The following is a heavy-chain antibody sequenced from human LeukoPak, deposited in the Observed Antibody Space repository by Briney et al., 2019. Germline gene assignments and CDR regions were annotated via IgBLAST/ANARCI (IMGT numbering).Heavy chain of an antibody. D-gene: IGHD6-13*01. CDR3: ARDGVAAGIYFDY. CDR2: IKQDGSEK. Sequence: GGSLRLSCAASGFIFSSHWMSWVRQAPGKGLEWVANIKQDGSEKYYVDSVKGRFTISRDNAKNSLFLQMNSLRAEDTAVYYCARDGVAAGIYFDYWGRGTLVTVSS. CDR1: GFIFSSHW. V-gene: IGHV3-7*01. J-gene: IGHJ4*02.